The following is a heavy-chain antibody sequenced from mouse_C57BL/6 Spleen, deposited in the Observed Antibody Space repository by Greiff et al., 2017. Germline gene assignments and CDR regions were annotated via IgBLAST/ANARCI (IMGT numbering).Heavy chain of an antibody. CDR3: ARGYYDYLYWYFDV. Sequence: LVESVAELVRPGASVTLSCTASGFTITNTYMHWVKQRPEQGLEWIGRIYPANGNTKYAPKFQGKATITADTSSNTAYLQLSRLTSEDTSIYYCARGYYDYLYWYFDVWGTGTTVTVSS. J-gene: IGHJ1*03. CDR1: GFTITNTY. CDR2: IYPANGNT. V-gene: IGHV14-3*01. D-gene: IGHD2-4*01.